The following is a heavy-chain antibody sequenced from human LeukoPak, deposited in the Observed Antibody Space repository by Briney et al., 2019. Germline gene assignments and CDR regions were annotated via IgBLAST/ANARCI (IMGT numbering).Heavy chain of an antibody. J-gene: IGHJ4*02. CDR3: ARGLGYSYGYPY. V-gene: IGHV3-74*01. CDR1: GFTFSSYW. Sequence: PGGSLRLSCAASGFTFSSYWMHWVRHAPGKGLVWVSRINSDGSSTSYADSVKGRFTISRDNAKNTLYLQMNSLRAEDTAVYYCARGLGYSYGYPYWGQGTLVTVSS. CDR2: INSDGSST. D-gene: IGHD5-18*01.